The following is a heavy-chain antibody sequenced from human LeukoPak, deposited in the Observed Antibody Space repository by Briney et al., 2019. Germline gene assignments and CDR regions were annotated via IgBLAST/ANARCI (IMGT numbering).Heavy chain of an antibody. Sequence: GGSLRLSCTAAGFTVSNNYMSWVRQAPWKELEWVSVIYSGGSTYHADSVKGRFIISRDNSKNTLNLQMNSLRVEDSAVYYCARDRYSYGYALDCWGQGTLVTVSS. CDR2: IYSGGST. CDR1: GFTVSNNY. CDR3: ARDRYSYGYALDC. J-gene: IGHJ4*02. V-gene: IGHV3-66*02. D-gene: IGHD5-18*01.